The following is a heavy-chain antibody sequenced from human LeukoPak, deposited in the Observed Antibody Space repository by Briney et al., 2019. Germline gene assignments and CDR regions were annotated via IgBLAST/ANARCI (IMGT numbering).Heavy chain of an antibody. Sequence: GGSLRLSCAASGFTFSGYAMSWVRQAPGKGLEWVSAISGSGGSTYYADSVKGRFTISRDNSKNTLYLQMNSLRAEDTAVYYCAKGSDYGDDNWFDPWGQGTLVTVSS. CDR3: AKGSDYGDDNWFDP. V-gene: IGHV3-23*01. D-gene: IGHD4-17*01. J-gene: IGHJ5*02. CDR2: ISGSGGST. CDR1: GFTFSGYA.